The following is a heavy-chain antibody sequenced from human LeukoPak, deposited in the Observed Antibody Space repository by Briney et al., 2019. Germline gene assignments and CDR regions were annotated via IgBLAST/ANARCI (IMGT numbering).Heavy chain of an antibody. D-gene: IGHD2-2*02. CDR2: IYYSGST. J-gene: IGHJ3*02. V-gene: IGHV4-59*08. Sequence: SETLSLTCTVSGGSISSYYWSWIRQPPGKGLEWIGYIYYSGSTNYNPSLKSRVTISVDTSKNQFSLKLSSVTAADTAVYYCARLGYCSSTSCYTDDAFDIWGQGTMVTVSS. CDR1: GGSISSYY. CDR3: ARLGYCSSTSCYTDDAFDI.